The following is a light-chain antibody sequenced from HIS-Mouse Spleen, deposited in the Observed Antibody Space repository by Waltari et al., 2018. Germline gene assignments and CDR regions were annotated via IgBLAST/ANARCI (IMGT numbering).Light chain of an antibody. Sequence: SYELTQPPSVSVSPGQTARITCSGDALPKKYAYWYQQKSGQAPLLVIYEDSKRPSGIPERFCGSSSGTMATLTISGAQVEDEADYYCYSTDSSGNHRVFGGGTKLTVL. CDR1: ALPKKY. J-gene: IGLJ2*01. V-gene: IGLV3-10*01. CDR2: EDS. CDR3: YSTDSSGNHRV.